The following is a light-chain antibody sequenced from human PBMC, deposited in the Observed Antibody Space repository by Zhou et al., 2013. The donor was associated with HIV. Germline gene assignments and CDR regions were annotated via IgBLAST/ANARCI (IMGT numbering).Light chain of an antibody. V-gene: IGKV2-28*01. CDR2: LGS. CDR1: QSLLHSNGYKY. J-gene: IGKJ5*01. CDR3: MQTLDTWIT. Sequence: DIVMTQSPLSLPVTPGEPASISCRSSQSLLHSNGYKYLDWYLQKPGQSPQLLIYLGSNRASGVPDRFSGSGSGTDFTLKISRVEAEDVGVYYCMQTLDTWITLAKGHDWRLN.